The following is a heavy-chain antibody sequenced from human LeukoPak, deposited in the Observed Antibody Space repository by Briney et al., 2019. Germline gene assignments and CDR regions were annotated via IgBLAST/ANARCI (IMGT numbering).Heavy chain of an antibody. Sequence: VSVKVSCKASGYTFIGYYMHWVRQAPGQGLEWMGRINPNSGGANYAQKFQGRVTMTRDTSITTAYMELNWLTSDDTAVYYCTSEGPGDSAYWGQGTLVTVSS. CDR3: TSEGPGDSAY. D-gene: IGHD4-17*01. CDR2: INPNSGGA. CDR1: GYTFIGYY. V-gene: IGHV1-2*06. J-gene: IGHJ4*02.